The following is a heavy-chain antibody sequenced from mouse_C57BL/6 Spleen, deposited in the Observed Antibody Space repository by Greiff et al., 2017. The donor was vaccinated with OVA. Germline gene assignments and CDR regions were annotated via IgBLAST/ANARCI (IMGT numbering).Heavy chain of an antibody. CDR1: GFNIKDYY. J-gene: IGHJ2*01. Sequence: VQLQQSGAELARPGASVKLSCTASGFNIKDYYMHWVKQRPEQGLEWIGRIDPEDGDTEYAPKFQGKATMTADTSSNTAYLPPSSLTSEDTSVYYCTTSYGNYRGNYFDYWGQGTTLTVSS. CDR2: IDPEDGDT. V-gene: IGHV14-1*01. D-gene: IGHD2-1*01. CDR3: TTSYGNYRGNYFDY.